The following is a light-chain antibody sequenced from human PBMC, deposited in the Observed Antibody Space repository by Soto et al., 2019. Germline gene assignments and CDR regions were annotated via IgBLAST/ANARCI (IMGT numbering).Light chain of an antibody. CDR1: QSVSSSY. CDR3: QQYLSSPRMYT. Sequence: EIVLTQSPGTLSLSPGERATLSCRASQSVSSSYVAWYQQKPGQPPRLLIYAASSRATEIPDRFSGSESGTDIAFTISRLELEDLAVYYCQQYLSSPRMYTFGQGTKLEIK. J-gene: IGKJ2*01. V-gene: IGKV3-20*01. CDR2: AAS.